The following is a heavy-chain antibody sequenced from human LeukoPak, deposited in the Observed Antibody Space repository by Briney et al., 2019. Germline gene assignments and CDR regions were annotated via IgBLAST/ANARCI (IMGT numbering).Heavy chain of an antibody. CDR2: MNPNSGNT. CDR1: GYTFTSYD. J-gene: IGHJ6*03. CDR3: ARVSYPYYYYYMDV. V-gene: IGHV1-8*01. Sequence: ASVKVSCKASGYTFTSYDINWVRQATGQGLEWMGWMNPNSGNTGCAQKFQGRVTMTRNTSISTAYMELSSLRSEDTAVYYCARVSYPYYYYYMDVWGKGTTVTISS.